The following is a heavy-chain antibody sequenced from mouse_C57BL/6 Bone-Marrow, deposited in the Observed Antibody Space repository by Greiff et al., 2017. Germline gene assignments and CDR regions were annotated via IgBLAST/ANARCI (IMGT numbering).Heavy chain of an antibody. V-gene: IGHV1-85*01. CDR2: IYPRDGST. J-gene: IGHJ1*03. CDR3: ARDYGSSYWYFDV. Sequence: VQLQQSGPELVKPGASVKLSCKASGYTFTSYDINWVKQRPGQGLEWIGWIYPRDGSTKYNEMFKGKATLTVDTTSRTAYMELHSLTAEDTAVYFCARDYGSSYWYFDVWGTGTTVTVSS. D-gene: IGHD1-1*01. CDR1: GYTFTSYD.